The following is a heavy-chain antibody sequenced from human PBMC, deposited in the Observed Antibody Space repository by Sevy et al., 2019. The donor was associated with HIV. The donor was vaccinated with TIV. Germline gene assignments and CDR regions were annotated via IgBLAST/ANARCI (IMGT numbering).Heavy chain of an antibody. CDR3: ARGKVLFDY. CDR1: GFIFSNYG. CDR2: ISSSGSYI. V-gene: IGHV3-21*01. J-gene: IGHJ4*02. Sequence: GGSLRLSCAASGFIFSNYGMNWVRQAPGKGLEWVSSISSSGSYIYYGDSMKGRFTISRDNAKNSLFLQMNSLRAGDTAVYYCARGKVLFDYWGQGTLVTVSS.